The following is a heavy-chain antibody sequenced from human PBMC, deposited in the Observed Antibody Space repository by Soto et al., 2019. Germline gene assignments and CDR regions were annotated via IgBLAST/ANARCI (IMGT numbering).Heavy chain of an antibody. CDR1: GGTFSSYA. CDR2: IIPIFGTA. J-gene: IGHJ6*02. V-gene: IGHV1-69*06. Sequence: ASVNGSCKASGGTFSSYAISWVRQAPGQGLEWMGGIIPIFGTANYAQKFQGRVTITADKSTSTAYMELSSLRSEDTAVYYCARGRNCSGGIGYSIGYYEGMDVWGQGTTVTV. D-gene: IGHD2-15*01. CDR3: ARGRNCSGGIGYSIGYYEGMDV.